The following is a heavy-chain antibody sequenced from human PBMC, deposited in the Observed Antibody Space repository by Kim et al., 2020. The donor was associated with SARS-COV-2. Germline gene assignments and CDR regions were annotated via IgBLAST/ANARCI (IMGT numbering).Heavy chain of an antibody. J-gene: IGHJ4*02. D-gene: IGHD3-22*01. Sequence: QNSQGRVTFTKDTSANPAYLQLSSLTSEDTAVYYCARDQRNSSGYYSFDYWGQGTLVTVSS. CDR3: ARDQRNSSGYYSFDY. V-gene: IGHV1-3*01.